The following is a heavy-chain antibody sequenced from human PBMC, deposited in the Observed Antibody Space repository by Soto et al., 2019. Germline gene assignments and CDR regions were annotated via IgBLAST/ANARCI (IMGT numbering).Heavy chain of an antibody. D-gene: IGHD4-17*01. Sequence: VASVKVSCRXSGYTFTGYYMHWVRQDPGQGLEWMGWINPNSGGTNYAQKFQGRVTMTRDTSISTAYMELSRLRSDDTAVYYCARGKKLLTTPHTDYGDFLGAFWFDPWGQGTLVTVSS. V-gene: IGHV1-2*02. CDR3: ARGKKLLTTPHTDYGDFLGAFWFDP. CDR1: GYTFTGYY. CDR2: INPNSGGT. J-gene: IGHJ5*02.